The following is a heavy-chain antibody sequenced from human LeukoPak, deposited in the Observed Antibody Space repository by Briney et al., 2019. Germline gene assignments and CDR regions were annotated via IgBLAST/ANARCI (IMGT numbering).Heavy chain of an antibody. CDR3: ARVEYSYGPFDY. J-gene: IGHJ4*02. CDR2: ISSSSSTI. D-gene: IGHD5-18*01. Sequence: GGSLRLSCAASGFTFSSYSMNWVRQAPGKGLEWVSYISSSSSTIYYADSVTGRFTISRDNAKNSLYLQMNGRRAEDTAVYYCARVEYSYGPFDYWGQGTLVTVSS. CDR1: GFTFSSYS. V-gene: IGHV3-48*01.